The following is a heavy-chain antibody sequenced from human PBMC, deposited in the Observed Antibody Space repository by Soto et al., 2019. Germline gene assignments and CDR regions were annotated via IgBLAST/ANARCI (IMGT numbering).Heavy chain of an antibody. CDR3: ARDTSGYLFPWFDP. J-gene: IGHJ5*02. Sequence: QVQLVQSGAEVKKPGASVKVSCKASGYTFTNFDIIWVRQATGQGLEWMGWMNPNNGYSGYAQKFQGRVTMTRDTSISTAYLEVSSLRSDDTAVYYCARDTSGYLFPWFDPWGQGTLFTVSS. CDR1: GYTFTNFD. V-gene: IGHV1-8*01. CDR2: MNPNNGYS. D-gene: IGHD5-12*01.